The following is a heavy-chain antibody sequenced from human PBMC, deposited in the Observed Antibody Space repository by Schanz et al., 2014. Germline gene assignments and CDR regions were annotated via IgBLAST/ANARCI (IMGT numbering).Heavy chain of an antibody. CDR3: TRDVRLDRRGNWFDP. CDR2: ILGLASTT. CDR1: GFTFSSYA. Sequence: EVQLVESGGGVVQPGRSLRLSCAASGFTFSSYAMSWVRQAPGKGLEWVSAILGLASTTYYADSVKGRFTISRDNSKNVLYLQMNSLRAEDTAVYYCTRDVRLDRRGNWFDPWGQGTLVTVSS. J-gene: IGHJ5*02. V-gene: IGHV3-23*04. D-gene: IGHD1-1*01.